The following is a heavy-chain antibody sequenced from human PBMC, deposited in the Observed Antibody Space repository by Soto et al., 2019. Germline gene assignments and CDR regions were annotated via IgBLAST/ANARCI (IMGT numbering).Heavy chain of an antibody. D-gene: IGHD3-9*01. CDR3: ARSLYDILTGSVYNWFDP. CDR1: GDTFSSYA. CDR2: IITVLGTT. J-gene: IGHJ5*02. Sequence: SVKVSCKASGDTFSSYAVNWVRQAPGRGLEWMGRIITVLGTTDYAQNFKGRLTITAEKSTKTVYMELSSLRSEDTAVYYCARSLYDILTGSVYNWFDPWGQGTLVTVS. V-gene: IGHV1-69*04.